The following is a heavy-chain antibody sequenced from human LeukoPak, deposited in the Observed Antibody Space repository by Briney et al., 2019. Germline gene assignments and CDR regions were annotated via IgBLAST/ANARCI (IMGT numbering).Heavy chain of an antibody. J-gene: IGHJ5*02. CDR3: AKDGFRGDCIGGSCYPFDP. V-gene: IGHV3-23*01. CDR1: GFTFSSYA. Sequence: GGSLRLSCAASGFTFSSYAMSWARQAPGKGLEWVSTISDSGGNTYYADSVKGRFTISRDNSKNTLYLQMNSLRAEDTALYYCAKDGFRGDCIGGSCYPFDPWGQGTLVTVSS. CDR2: ISDSGGNT. D-gene: IGHD2-15*01.